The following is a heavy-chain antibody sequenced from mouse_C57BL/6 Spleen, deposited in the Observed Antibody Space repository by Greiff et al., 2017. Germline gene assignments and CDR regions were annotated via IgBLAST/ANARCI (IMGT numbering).Heavy chain of an antibody. CDR3: DRRTYYYGSSSRDFDV. D-gene: IGHD1-1*01. CDR1: GFTFTGYW. Sequence: VQLQQSGAELMKPGASVKLSCTATGFTFTGYWIEWVKQRPGHGLEWIGEILPGSGSTNYTEKFKGKATFTADTSSNTAYMQLSRLTTEDSAIYYGDRRTYYYGSSSRDFDVWGTGTTVTVSS. CDR2: ILPGSGST. V-gene: IGHV1-9*01. J-gene: IGHJ1*03.